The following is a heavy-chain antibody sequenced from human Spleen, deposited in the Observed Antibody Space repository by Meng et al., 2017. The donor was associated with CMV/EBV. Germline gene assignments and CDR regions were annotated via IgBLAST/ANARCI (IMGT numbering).Heavy chain of an antibody. CDR3: TTDSTTTNIAADYGLDV. D-gene: IGHD1-26*01. V-gene: IGHV3-15*01. CDR2: IRKNSDGGTT. Sequence: GGSLRLSCVASGFSFSEAWMSWVRLAPGKGLEWVGRIRKNSDGGTTEYAAPVKGRFNISRDDSQNMVFLQMTSLKSEDTAVYYCTTDSTTTNIAADYGLDVWGQGTTVTVSS. J-gene: IGHJ6*02. CDR1: GFSFSEAW.